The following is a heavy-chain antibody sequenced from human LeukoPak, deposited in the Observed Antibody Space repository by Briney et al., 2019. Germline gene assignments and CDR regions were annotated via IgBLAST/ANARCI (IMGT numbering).Heavy chain of an antibody. CDR2: SYYSGST. Sequence: SETLSLTCTVSGGSLSSSPYYYGWIRQPPGKGLEWIGSSYYSGSTYYAPSLKSRVTISIDTSKNQFSLKLSSVTAADTAVYYCARDRTTTGYFDSWGQGTLVTVSS. V-gene: IGHV4-39*07. D-gene: IGHD1-1*01. CDR1: GGSLSSSPYY. CDR3: ARDRTTTGYFDS. J-gene: IGHJ4*02.